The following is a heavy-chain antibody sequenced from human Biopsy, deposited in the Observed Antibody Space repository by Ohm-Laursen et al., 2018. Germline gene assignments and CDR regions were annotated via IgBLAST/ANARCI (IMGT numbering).Heavy chain of an antibody. J-gene: IGHJ5*02. CDR3: AGAAAKGNPYDH. CDR1: GGTFGNYA. Sequence: GASVKVSCKFSGGTFGNYAISWVRQAPGQGLEWMGRIIPTFDTPTYAPDFQGRVTFTADKSTGTAHLDLSRLRSEDTAIYYCAGAAAKGNPYDHWGQGTLVTVSS. D-gene: IGHD3-10*01. V-gene: IGHV1-69*06. CDR2: IIPTFDTP.